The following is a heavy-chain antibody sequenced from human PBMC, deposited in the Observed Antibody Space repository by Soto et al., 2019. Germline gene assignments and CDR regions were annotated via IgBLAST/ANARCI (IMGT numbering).Heavy chain of an antibody. D-gene: IGHD3-22*01. CDR1: GGTFSSYA. CDR2: IIPIFGTA. J-gene: IGHJ3*02. Sequence: QVQLVQSGAEVKKPGSSVKVSCKASGGTFSSYAISWVRQAPGQGLEWMGGIIPIFGTANYAQKFQGRVTITADESTSTAYMELSGLRSEDTAVYYCATQPQTYYYDSSGYYTGDIWGQGTMVTVSS. V-gene: IGHV1-69*01. CDR3: ATQPQTYYYDSSGYYTGDI.